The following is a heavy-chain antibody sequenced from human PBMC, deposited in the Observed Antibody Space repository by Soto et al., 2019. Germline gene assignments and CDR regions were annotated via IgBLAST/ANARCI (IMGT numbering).Heavy chain of an antibody. D-gene: IGHD1-1*01. J-gene: IGHJ3*02. CDR3: ARDLSTTGTTYGAFDI. CDR2: INPNSGGT. CDR1: GYTFTGYY. V-gene: IGHV1-2*04. Sequence: ASVKVSCKASGYTFTGYYMHWVRQAPGQGLEWMGWINPNSGGTNYAQKFQGWVTMTRDTSISTAYMELSRLRSDDTAVYYCARDLSTTGTTYGAFDIWGQGTMVTVSS.